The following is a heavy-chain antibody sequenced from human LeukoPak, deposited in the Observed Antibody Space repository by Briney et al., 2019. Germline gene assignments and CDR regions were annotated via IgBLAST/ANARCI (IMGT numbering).Heavy chain of an antibody. J-gene: IGHJ5*02. V-gene: IGHV4-59*01. CDR3: ARVKGGYCSGGSCYWFDP. CDR1: GGSISSYY. CDR2: IYYSGST. D-gene: IGHD2-15*01. Sequence: SETLSLTCTVSGGSISSYYWSWIRQPPGKGLEWIGYIYYSGSTNYNPSLKSRVTISVDTSKNQFSPKLSSVTAADTAVYYCARVKGGYCSGGSCYWFDPWGQGTLVTVSS.